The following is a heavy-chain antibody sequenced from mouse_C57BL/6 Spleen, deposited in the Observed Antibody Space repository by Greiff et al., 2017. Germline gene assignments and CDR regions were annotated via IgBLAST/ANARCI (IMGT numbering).Heavy chain of an antibody. J-gene: IGHJ2*01. CDR2: INPGNGGT. CDR3: ARELLRFYYFDY. CDR1: GYTFTSFW. V-gene: IGHV1-53*01. Sequence: QVQLQQPGTELVKPGASVKLSCKVSGYTFTSFWLHGLKQRLGQGLEWMGNINPGNGGTNYNEKFKRKATRTVDKSSSTAYMQRSSLTSEDSAVYYCARELLRFYYFDYWGQGTTLTVSS. D-gene: IGHD1-1*01.